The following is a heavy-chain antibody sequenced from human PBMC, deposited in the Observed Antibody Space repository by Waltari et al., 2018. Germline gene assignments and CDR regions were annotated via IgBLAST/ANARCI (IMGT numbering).Heavy chain of an antibody. Sequence: EVQLVESGGGLVQPGGSLRLSCAASGFTFSSYSMNWVRQAPGKGLEWVSYISSSSSTIYDADFVKGRFTNSRDNAKNSLDLQMNRLKAEDTAVYYCARDLRWGARGYYGMDGWGQGTTVTVSS. CDR1: GFTFSSYS. D-gene: IGHD3-16*01. J-gene: IGHJ6*02. CDR2: ISSSSSTI. CDR3: ARDLRWGARGYYGMDG. V-gene: IGHV3-48*01.